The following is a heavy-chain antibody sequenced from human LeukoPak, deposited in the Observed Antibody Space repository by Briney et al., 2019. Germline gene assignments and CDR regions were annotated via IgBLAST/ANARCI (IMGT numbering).Heavy chain of an antibody. CDR1: GGSISSYY. Sequence: SETLSLTCTVSGGSISSYYWSWIRQPPGKGLEWIGYIYYSGSTNYNPSLKSRVTISVDTSKNQFSLKLSSVTAADTAVYYCARDGSGGSSAALDYWGQGTLVTASS. J-gene: IGHJ4*02. V-gene: IGHV4-59*01. CDR2: IYYSGST. CDR3: ARDGSGGSSAALDY. D-gene: IGHD6-6*01.